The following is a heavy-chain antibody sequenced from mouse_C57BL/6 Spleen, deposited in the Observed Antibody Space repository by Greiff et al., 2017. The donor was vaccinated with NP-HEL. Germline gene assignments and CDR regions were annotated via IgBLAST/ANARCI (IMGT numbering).Heavy chain of an antibody. CDR2: IDPETGGT. CDR3: TRETSFAY. J-gene: IGHJ3*01. CDR1: GYTFTAYE. Sequence: QVQLQQSGAELVRPGASVTLSCKASGYTFTAYEMHWVKQTPVHGLEWIGAIDPETGGTAYNQKFKGKAILTADKSSSTAYMELRSLTSEDSAVYYCTRETSFAYWGQGTLVTVSA. V-gene: IGHV1-15*01.